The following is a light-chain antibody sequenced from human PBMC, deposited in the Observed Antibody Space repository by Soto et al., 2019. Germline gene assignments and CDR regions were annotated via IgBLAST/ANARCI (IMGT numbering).Light chain of an antibody. CDR1: HRVGSS. V-gene: IGKV3-15*01. Sequence: ELVMTQSPATLSVSPGERATLFCRASHRVGSSLAWYQQRPGQAPRLLLYGASTRATGIPARFSGSGGGTDFTLTISSLQPEDSAVSYCQQCKHWYTFGQGTILEIK. J-gene: IGKJ2*01. CDR3: QQCKHWYT. CDR2: GAS.